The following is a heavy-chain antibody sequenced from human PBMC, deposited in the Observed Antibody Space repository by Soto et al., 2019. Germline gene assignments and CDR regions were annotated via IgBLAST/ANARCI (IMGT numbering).Heavy chain of an antibody. D-gene: IGHD3-3*01. CDR3: ARHKRSAPSDFLSCYKNKLDAFDI. V-gene: IGHV4-59*08. J-gene: IGHJ3*02. CDR1: GGSISSYY. CDR2: IYYSGST. Sequence: SETLSLTCTVSGGSISSYYWSWIRQPPGKGLEWIGYIYYSGSTNYNPSLKSRVTISVDTSKNQFSLKLSSVTAADTAVYYCARHKRSAPSDFLSCYKNKLDAFDIWGQGTMVTVS.